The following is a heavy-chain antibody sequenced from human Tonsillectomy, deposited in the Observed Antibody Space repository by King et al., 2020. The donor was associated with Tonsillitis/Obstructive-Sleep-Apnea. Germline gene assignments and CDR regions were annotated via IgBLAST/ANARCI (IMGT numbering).Heavy chain of an antibody. J-gene: IGHJ5*02. V-gene: IGHV1-46*01. CDR2: VNPSGGST. CDR3: ARGAPGNSDDYRSWFDP. Sequence: QLVQSGAEVKKPGASVKVSCKASGYTFTTYFMHWVRQAPGQGLEWMGIVNPSGGSTIYAQKFQGRVTMTSDTSTSTVYMELSSLRAEDTAVYSCARGAPGNSDDYRSWFDPWGQGTLVTVSS. CDR1: GYTFTTYF. D-gene: IGHD2/OR15-2a*01.